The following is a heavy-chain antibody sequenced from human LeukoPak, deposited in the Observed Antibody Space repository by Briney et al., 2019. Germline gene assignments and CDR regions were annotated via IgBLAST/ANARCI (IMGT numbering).Heavy chain of an antibody. D-gene: IGHD2-2*01. CDR2: ISSSSSYI. CDR3: ARDWEDIVVVPAALDY. J-gene: IGHJ4*02. CDR1: GLTFSSYS. Sequence: GGSLRLSCAASGLTFSSYSMNWVRQAPGKGLEWVSSISSSSSYIYYADSVKGRFTISRDNAKNSLYLQMNSLRAEDTAVYYCARDWEDIVVVPAALDYWGQGTLVTVSS. V-gene: IGHV3-21*01.